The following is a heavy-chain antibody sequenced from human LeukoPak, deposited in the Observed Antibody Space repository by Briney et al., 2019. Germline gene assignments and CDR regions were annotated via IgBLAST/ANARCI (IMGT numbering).Heavy chain of an antibody. CDR1: GYTFTSYY. J-gene: IGHJ4*02. Sequence: ASVKVSYKASGYTFTSYYMHRVRQAPGQGLEWMGIINPSGGNTNYAQKFQGRVTMTRDTSTSTVYMELSSLRSEDTAVYYCARGLGGSYSASYFDYWGQGTLVTVSS. CDR2: INPSGGNT. D-gene: IGHD1-26*01. V-gene: IGHV1-46*01. CDR3: ARGLGGSYSASYFDY.